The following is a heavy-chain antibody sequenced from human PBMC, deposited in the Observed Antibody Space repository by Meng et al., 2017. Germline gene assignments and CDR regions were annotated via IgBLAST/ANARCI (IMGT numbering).Heavy chain of an antibody. CDR2: ISGSGGST. D-gene: IGHD2-21*01. CDR3: ARSLGDRAFDI. V-gene: IGHV3-23*01. J-gene: IGHJ3*02. Sequence: GESLKISCAASGFTFSSYAMSWVRQAPGKGLEWVSAISGSGGSTYYADSVKGRFTISRDNSKNTLYLQMNSLRAEDTAVYYCARSLGDRAFDIWGQGTMVTVSS. CDR1: GFTFSSYA.